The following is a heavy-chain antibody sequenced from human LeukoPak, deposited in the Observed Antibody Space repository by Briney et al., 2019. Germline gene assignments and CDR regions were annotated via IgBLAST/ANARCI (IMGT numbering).Heavy chain of an antibody. J-gene: IGHJ4*02. CDR2: IKSRTDGLTL. V-gene: IGHV3-15*01. D-gene: IGHD2/OR15-2a*01. Sequence: GGSLRLSCVVSGLTFRNAWMSWVRQAPGKGLEWVGRIKSRTDGLTLDYAAPVKGRFTISRDDSKNTLFLQMNSLKVEDTAVYYCAKGRPGGAVLAAYFDYWGQGTLLTVSS. CDR3: AKGRPGGAVLAAYFDY. CDR1: GLTFRNAW.